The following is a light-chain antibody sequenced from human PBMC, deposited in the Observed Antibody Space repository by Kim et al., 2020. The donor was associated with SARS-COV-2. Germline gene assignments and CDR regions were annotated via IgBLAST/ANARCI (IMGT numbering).Light chain of an antibody. J-gene: IGLJ2*01. CDR1: RSNIGNTY. V-gene: IGLV1-51*01. CDR3: GTWDSSLSAVV. CDR2: DNS. Sequence: GQKVTTSCSGRRSNIGNTYVCWYHQLPGTPPTLLIYDNSKRPSGIPDRFSGSKSGTSAPLGITGLQTGDEADYYCGTWDSSLSAVVFGGGTQLTVL.